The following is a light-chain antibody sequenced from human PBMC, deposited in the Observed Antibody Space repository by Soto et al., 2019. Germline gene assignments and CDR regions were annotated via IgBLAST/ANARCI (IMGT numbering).Light chain of an antibody. CDR1: SSDVGGYNF. J-gene: IGLJ2*01. CDR3: CSYAGSYTLI. V-gene: IGLV2-11*01. CDR2: DVT. Sequence: QSALTQPRSVSGSPGQSVTISCTGTSSDVGGYNFVSWYQQHPGKVPKLIIYDVTKRPSGVPDRFSGSKSGDTASLTISGLQAEDAADYYCCSYAGSYTLIFGGGTKLTVL.